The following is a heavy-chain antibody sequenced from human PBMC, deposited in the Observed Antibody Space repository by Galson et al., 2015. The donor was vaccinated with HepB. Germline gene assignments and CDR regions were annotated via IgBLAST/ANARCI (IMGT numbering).Heavy chain of an antibody. CDR3: ARDFLHRGYYYYGMDV. D-gene: IGHD3-16*01. CDR1: GFTFSSYS. J-gene: IGHJ6*02. V-gene: IGHV3-21*01. CDR2: ISSSSSYI. Sequence: SLRLSCAASGFTFSSYSMNWVRQAPGKGLEWVSSISSSSSYIYYADSVKGRFTISRDNAKNSLYLQMNSLRAEDTAVYYCARDFLHRGYYYYGMDVWGQGTTVTVSS.